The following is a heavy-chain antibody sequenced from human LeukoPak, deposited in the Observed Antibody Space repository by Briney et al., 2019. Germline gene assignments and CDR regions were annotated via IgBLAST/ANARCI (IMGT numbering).Heavy chain of an antibody. Sequence: PSETLSLTCTVSGGSISSSSCYWGWIRQPPGKGLEWIGSIYYSGSTYYNPSLKSRVTISVDTSKNQFSLKLSSVTAADTAVYYCASGSYTYYFDYWGQGTLVTVSS. J-gene: IGHJ4*02. CDR3: ASGSYTYYFDY. CDR1: GGSISSSSCY. V-gene: IGHV4-39*01. CDR2: IYYSGST. D-gene: IGHD1-26*01.